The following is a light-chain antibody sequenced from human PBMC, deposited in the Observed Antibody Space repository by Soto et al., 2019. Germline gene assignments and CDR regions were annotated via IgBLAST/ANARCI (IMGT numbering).Light chain of an antibody. CDR2: AAS. CDR1: QTVSSSY. V-gene: IGKV3-20*01. J-gene: IGKJ4*01. Sequence: EIVLTQSPGTLSLSPGERATLSCRASQTVSSSYLAWYQQKPGQAPRLLIYAASIRATGIPDRFSGSGSGTDFTLTISRLEPEDLAVYYCQQYGSSPRTFGGGTKVDIK. CDR3: QQYGSSPRT.